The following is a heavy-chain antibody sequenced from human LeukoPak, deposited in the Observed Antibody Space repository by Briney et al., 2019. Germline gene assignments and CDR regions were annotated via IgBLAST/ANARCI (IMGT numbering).Heavy chain of an antibody. CDR2: ISSSGSTI. D-gene: IGHD4-23*01. J-gene: IGHJ4*02. V-gene: IGHV3-48*03. CDR1: GVTFSSYE. CDR3: ARGYGGSSPFDY. Sequence: PGGCPRLSCAASGVTFSSYEMNSGCEAPGKGLGSVSYISSSGSTIYYAGSVKGGFTISRDNAKNSLYLHMNSLRAEDTAVYYCARGYGGSSPFDYWGQGTLVTVSS.